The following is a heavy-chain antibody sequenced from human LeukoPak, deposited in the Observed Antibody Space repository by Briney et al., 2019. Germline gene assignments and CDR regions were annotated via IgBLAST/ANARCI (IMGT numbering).Heavy chain of an antibody. Sequence: GGSLRLSCAASGFTFSSYGMHWVRQAPGKGLEWVAFIRYDGSNKYYADSVKGRFTISRDNSKNTLYLQMNSLRAEDTAVYYCAKDQESSWYDAFDIWGQGTMVTVSS. CDR3: AKDQESSWYDAFDI. D-gene: IGHD6-13*01. J-gene: IGHJ3*02. CDR1: GFTFSSYG. CDR2: IRYDGSNK. V-gene: IGHV3-30*02.